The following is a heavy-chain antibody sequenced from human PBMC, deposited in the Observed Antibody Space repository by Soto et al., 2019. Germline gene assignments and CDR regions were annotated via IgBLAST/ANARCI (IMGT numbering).Heavy chain of an antibody. CDR1: GFTFSSYG. J-gene: IGHJ4*02. CDR2: ISYDGSNK. Sequence: PGGSLRLSCAASGFTFSSYGMQWVRQAPGKGLEWVAVISYDGSNKYYADSVKGRFTISRDNSKNTLYLQMNSLRAEDTAVYYCAKESAGYSSGWYNDYFDYWGQGTLVTVSS. D-gene: IGHD6-19*01. V-gene: IGHV3-30*18. CDR3: AKESAGYSSGWYNDYFDY.